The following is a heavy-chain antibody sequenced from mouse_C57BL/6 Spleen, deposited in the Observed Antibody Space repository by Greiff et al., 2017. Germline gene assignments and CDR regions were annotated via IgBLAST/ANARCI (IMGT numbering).Heavy chain of an antibody. J-gene: IGHJ3*01. Sequence: EVKLVESGPELVKPGASVKIPCKASGYTFTDYNMDWVKQSHGKSLEWIGDINPNNGGTIYNQKFKGKATLTVDKSSSTAYMELRSLTSEDTAVYYCARGGSSSAWFAYWGQGTLVTVSA. CDR2: INPNNGGT. CDR3: ARGGSSSAWFAY. CDR1: GYTFTDYN. D-gene: IGHD1-1*01. V-gene: IGHV1-18*01.